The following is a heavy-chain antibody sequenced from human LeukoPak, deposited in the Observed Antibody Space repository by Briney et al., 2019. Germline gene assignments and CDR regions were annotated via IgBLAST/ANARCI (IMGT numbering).Heavy chain of an antibody. CDR1: GFSLTTTGMS. CDR3: ARFGATGRSWFDY. Sequence: SGPTLVNPAQTATLTCTFSGFSLTTTGMSVSWIRQPPGKALEWLALIDWHGDELYSTSLKTRLTISTDTSKNQVVLTLTNMDPVDTGTYYCARFGATGRSWFDYWGRGTLVTVSS. D-gene: IGHD6-13*01. V-gene: IGHV2-70*01. CDR2: IDWHGDE. J-gene: IGHJ4*02.